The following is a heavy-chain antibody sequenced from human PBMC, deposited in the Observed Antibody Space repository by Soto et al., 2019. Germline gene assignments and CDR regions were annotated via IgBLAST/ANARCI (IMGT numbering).Heavy chain of an antibody. D-gene: IGHD2-15*01. CDR2: INAGNGNT. CDR1: GYTFTSYG. V-gene: IGHV1-3*01. CDR3: ARGVLVVAATHEYFEH. J-gene: IGHJ1*01. Sequence: ASVKVSCKASGYTFTSYGMHWVRQAAGQRLEWMGWINAGNGNTKYAQKFQGRVTITRDTSASTAYMELRRLRSEDTAVYYCARGVLVVAATHEYFEHWGQGTLVTVSS.